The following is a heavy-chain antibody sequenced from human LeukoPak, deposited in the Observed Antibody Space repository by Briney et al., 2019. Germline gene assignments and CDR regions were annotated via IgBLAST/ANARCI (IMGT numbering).Heavy chain of an antibody. CDR2: IYYSGST. Sequence: SETLSLTCTVSGGSISSYYWSWIRQPPGKGLEWIGCIYYSGSTNYNPSLKSRVTISVDTSKNQFSLKLSSVTAADTAVYYCARQRFLEWYFDYWGQGTLVTVSS. D-gene: IGHD3-3*01. V-gene: IGHV4-59*08. CDR1: GGSISSYY. J-gene: IGHJ4*02. CDR3: ARQRFLEWYFDY.